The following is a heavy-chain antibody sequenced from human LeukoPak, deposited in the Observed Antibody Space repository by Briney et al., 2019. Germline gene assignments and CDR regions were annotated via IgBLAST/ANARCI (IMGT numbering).Heavy chain of an antibody. CDR3: ARGFRACSGGSCYSPGY. Sequence: GASVKVSCKASGYTFTSYGISWVRQAPGQGLEWMGWISAYIGNTNYAQKLQGRGTMTTDTSTGTAYMELRSLRSDDTAVYYCARGFRACSGGSCYSPGYWGQGTLVTVSS. V-gene: IGHV1-18*01. CDR2: ISAYIGNT. J-gene: IGHJ4*02. D-gene: IGHD2-15*01. CDR1: GYTFTSYG.